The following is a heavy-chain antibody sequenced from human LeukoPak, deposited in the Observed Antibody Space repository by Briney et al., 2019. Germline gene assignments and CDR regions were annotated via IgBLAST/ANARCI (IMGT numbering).Heavy chain of an antibody. Sequence: ASVKVSCKASGGTFSSYAISWVRQAPGQGLEWMGGIIPIFGTANYAQKFQGRVTITADESTSTAYMELSSLRSEDTAVYYCARVAGYYDSSGPSDVRWFDPWGQGTLVTVSS. D-gene: IGHD3-22*01. J-gene: IGHJ5*02. CDR1: GGTFSSYA. V-gene: IGHV1-69*13. CDR3: ARVAGYYDSSGPSDVRWFDP. CDR2: IIPIFGTA.